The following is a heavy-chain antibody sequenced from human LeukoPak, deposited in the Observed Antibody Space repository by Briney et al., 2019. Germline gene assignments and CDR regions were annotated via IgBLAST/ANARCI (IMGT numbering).Heavy chain of an antibody. V-gene: IGHV3-23*01. CDR2: ISSSGGST. J-gene: IGHJ4*02. D-gene: IGHD3-22*01. CDR1: GFTFSNFA. Sequence: GGSLRLSCAASGFTFSNFAMRWVRQAPGKGLEWVSGISSSGGSTYYADSVKGRFTISRDNSKNTLYLQMNSLRAEDTAIYYCAKDPYVGGGYHFDSWGQGSLVTVSS. CDR3: AKDPYVGGGYHFDS.